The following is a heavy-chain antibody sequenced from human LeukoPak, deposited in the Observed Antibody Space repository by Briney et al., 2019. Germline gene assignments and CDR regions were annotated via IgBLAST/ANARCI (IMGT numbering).Heavy chain of an antibody. Sequence: PGGSLRLSCAASGFTLSSYWMSWVRQAPGKGLEWVANIKQDGSEKYHVDSVKGRFTISRDNAKNSLYLQMNSLRAEDTAVYYCARELYENGGMDVWGKGTTVTVSS. CDR3: ARELYENGGMDV. J-gene: IGHJ6*04. V-gene: IGHV3-7*03. CDR2: IKQDGSEK. CDR1: GFTLSSYW. D-gene: IGHD2-8*01.